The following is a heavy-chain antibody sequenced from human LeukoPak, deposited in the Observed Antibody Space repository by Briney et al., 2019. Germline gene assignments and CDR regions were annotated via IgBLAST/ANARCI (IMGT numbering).Heavy chain of an antibody. Sequence: SETLSLTCTVSGGSISSSTYYWGWIRQPPGKGLEWIGSIYYSGSTYNNPSLKSRVTIFVGTSKNQFSLKLSSVTATDTAVYYCARTYGDYDDAFDVWGQGTMVTVSS. CDR1: GGSISSSTYY. CDR2: IYYSGST. D-gene: IGHD4-17*01. CDR3: ARTYGDYDDAFDV. V-gene: IGHV4-39*01. J-gene: IGHJ3*01.